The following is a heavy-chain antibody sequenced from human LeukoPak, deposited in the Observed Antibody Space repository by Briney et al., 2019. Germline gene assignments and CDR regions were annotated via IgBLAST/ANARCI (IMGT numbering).Heavy chain of an antibody. V-gene: IGHV3-23*01. D-gene: IGHD5-12*01. J-gene: IGHJ4*02. CDR3: ARGGEFSGYEI. CDR1: GFTFSSYA. Sequence: GGSLRLSCAASGFTFSSYAMNWVRQAPGKGLEWVSTISDRSDKTYYADSVRGRFTISRDNSKNTLFLQMNSLRAEDTAVYYCARGGEFSGYEIWGQGTLVTVSS. CDR2: ISDRSDKT.